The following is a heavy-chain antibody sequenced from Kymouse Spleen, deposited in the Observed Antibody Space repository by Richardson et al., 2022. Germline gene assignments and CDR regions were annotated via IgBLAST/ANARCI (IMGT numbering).Heavy chain of an antibody. J-gene: IGHJ5*02. CDR2: IYYSGST. CDR1: GGSVSSGSYY. CDR3: ARENDYYGSGSYYNVGWFDP. Sequence: QVQLQESGPGLVKPSETLSLTCTVSGGSVSSGSYYWSWIRQPPGKGLEWIGYIYYSGSTNYNPSLKSRVTISVDTSKNQFSLKLSSVTAADTAVYYCARENDYYGSGSYYNVGWFDPWGQGTLVTVSS. D-gene: IGHD3-10*01. V-gene: IGHV4-61*01.